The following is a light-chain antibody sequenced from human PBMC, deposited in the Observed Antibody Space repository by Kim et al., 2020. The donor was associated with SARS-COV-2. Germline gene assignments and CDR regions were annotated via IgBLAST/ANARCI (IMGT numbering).Light chain of an antibody. Sequence: NFMLTQPHSVSESPGKTVTISCTRSSGSIASNYVPWYQQRPGSSPTTVIYEDNQRPSGVPDRFSGSIDSSSNSASLTISGLKTEDEADYYCQSYDSSNPWVFGGGTQLTVL. CDR2: EDN. V-gene: IGLV6-57*01. J-gene: IGLJ3*02. CDR3: QSYDSSNPWV. CDR1: SGSIASNY.